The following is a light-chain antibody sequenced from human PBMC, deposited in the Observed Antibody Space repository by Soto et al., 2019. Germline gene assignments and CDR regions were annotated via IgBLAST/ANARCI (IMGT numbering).Light chain of an antibody. J-gene: IGKJ1*01. V-gene: IGKV3-15*01. CDR2: GAS. CDR3: QQYNNWPPGT. CDR1: QSVSSN. Sequence: EIVMTQSPATLSVSPGERATLSCRASQSVSSNLAWYQQKPGQAPRLLIYGASTRATGIPARFSGSRCGREVTLTISSLQSEDFAVYYCQQYNNWPPGTFGQGTKVDIK.